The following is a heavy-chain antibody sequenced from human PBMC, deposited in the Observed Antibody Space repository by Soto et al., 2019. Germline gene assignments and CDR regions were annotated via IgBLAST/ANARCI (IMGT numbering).Heavy chain of an antibody. CDR3: ARGSMYFDF. CDR1: GFRFNDYH. CDR2: ITYSSTVI. Sequence: GGSLRLSCAASGFRFNDYHMSWIRQAPGKGLEWISYITYSSTVIYYADSVRGRFTISRDNAKNSLYLEMSSLRAEDTAFYYCARGSMYFDFWGQGLLVTVSS. J-gene: IGHJ4*02. V-gene: IGHV3-11*01. D-gene: IGHD2-2*01.